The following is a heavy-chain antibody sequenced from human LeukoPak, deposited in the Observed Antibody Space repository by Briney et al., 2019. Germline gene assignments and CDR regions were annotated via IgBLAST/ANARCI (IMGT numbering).Heavy chain of an antibody. Sequence: GGSLRLSCAASGFTFEDYGMSWVRQAPGKGLEWVSGINWHGDRTGYADSVKGRFTISRDNAKNSLYLQMSSLRAEDTAVYYCASDVGAITGAFYIWGQGTMVTVSS. D-gene: IGHD2-15*01. CDR3: ASDVGAITGAFYI. CDR2: INWHGDRT. V-gene: IGHV3-20*04. CDR1: GFTFEDYG. J-gene: IGHJ3*02.